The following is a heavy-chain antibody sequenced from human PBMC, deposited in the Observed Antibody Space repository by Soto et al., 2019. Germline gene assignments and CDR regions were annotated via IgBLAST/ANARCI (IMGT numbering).Heavy chain of an antibody. J-gene: IGHJ4*02. CDR3: SRGYGRYFGWLLASDLDY. Sequence: SPTLSLTCAISGDSVSSNSAAWNWIRQSPSTGLEWLGRTYYRSKWYNDYVVSVKSRLTINPDTSKNQFSLQLNSVTPETTAVYYYSRGYGRYFGWLLASDLDYWHQGALQAVSS. CDR1: GDSVSSNSAA. D-gene: IGHD3-9*01. V-gene: IGHV6-1*01. CDR2: TYYRSKWYN.